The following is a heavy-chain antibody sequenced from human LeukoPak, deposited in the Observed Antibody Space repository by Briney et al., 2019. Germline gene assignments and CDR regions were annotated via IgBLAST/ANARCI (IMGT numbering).Heavy chain of an antibody. CDR1: GFIFSSHW. Sequence: PGGSLRLSCAASGFIFSSHWMHWVRQAPGKGLEWVSAISGSGDSTYYADSVKGRFTISRDNSKNTLYMQMNSLRAEDTAVYYCAKDWSDAFDIWGQGTMVTVSS. D-gene: IGHD3-3*01. CDR2: ISGSGDST. CDR3: AKDWSDAFDI. J-gene: IGHJ3*02. V-gene: IGHV3-23*01.